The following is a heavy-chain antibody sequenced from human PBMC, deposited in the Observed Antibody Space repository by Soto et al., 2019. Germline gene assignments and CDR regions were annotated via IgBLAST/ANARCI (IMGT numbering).Heavy chain of an antibody. J-gene: IGHJ4*02. V-gene: IGHV1-3*01. D-gene: IGHD3-10*01. Sequence: ASVKVSCKASGYTFTSYAMHWVRQAPGQRLEWMGWINAGNGNTKYSQKFQGRVTITRDTSASTAYMELSSLRSEDTAVYYCVTINAVPFGELPSPIWGQGTLVTVSS. CDR2: INAGNGNT. CDR1: GYTFTSYA. CDR3: VTINAVPFGELPSPI.